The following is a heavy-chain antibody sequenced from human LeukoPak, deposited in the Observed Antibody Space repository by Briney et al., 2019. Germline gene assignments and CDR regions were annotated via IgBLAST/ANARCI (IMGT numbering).Heavy chain of an antibody. CDR3: ASAAYYYGSGSYDNVSQLQFDY. J-gene: IGHJ4*02. Sequence: GASVKVSCKASGGTFSSYAISWVRQAPGQGLEWMGGIIPIFGTANYAQKFQGRVTITADESTSTAYMELSSLRSEDTAVYYCASAAYYYGSGSYDNVSQLQFDYWGQGTLVTVSS. V-gene: IGHV1-69*13. CDR1: GGTFSSYA. D-gene: IGHD3-10*01. CDR2: IIPIFGTA.